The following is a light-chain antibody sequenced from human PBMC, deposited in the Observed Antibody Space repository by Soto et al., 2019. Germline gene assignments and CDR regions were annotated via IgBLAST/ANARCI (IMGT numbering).Light chain of an antibody. CDR1: QSLSYW. Sequence: DIQMTQSPSTLSASVGDTVTITCRASQSLSYWLAWYQQKPGQAPKLLIHKASTLESGVPSRFSGSGSGTEFTLTISRLQPDDFATFYCQQYYRFPYTFGQGTNLDIK. V-gene: IGKV1-5*03. CDR2: KAS. CDR3: QQYYRFPYT. J-gene: IGKJ2*01.